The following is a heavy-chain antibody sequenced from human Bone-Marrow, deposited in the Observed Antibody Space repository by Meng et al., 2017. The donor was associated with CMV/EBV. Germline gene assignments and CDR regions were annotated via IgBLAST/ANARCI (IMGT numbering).Heavy chain of an antibody. CDR2: ITSSGRTI. CDR3: ARDFRDTTGSQPMDV. Sequence: GGSLRLSCSASGFTLNTFEMHWVRQAPGKGLEWLSYITSSGRTIYYADSVKGRFTISRDNAKNSLYLQMSSLRDEDTAVYYCARDFRDTTGSQPMDVWGPGPTVTCSS. V-gene: IGHV3-48*03. CDR1: GFTLNTFE. D-gene: IGHD1-26*01. J-gene: IGHJ6*01.